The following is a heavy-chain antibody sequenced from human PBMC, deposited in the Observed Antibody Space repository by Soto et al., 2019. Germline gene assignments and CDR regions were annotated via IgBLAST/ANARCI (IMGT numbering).Heavy chain of an antibody. CDR2: ISGSGGST. D-gene: IGHD3-22*01. Sequence: PGGSLRLSCAASGFTFSSYAMSWVRQAPGKGLEWVSAISGSGGSTYYADSVKGRFTISRDNSKNTLYLQMNSLRAEDTAVYYCAKAILRVYYPLYDAFDIWGQGTMVTVSS. CDR1: GFTFSSYA. J-gene: IGHJ3*02. V-gene: IGHV3-23*01. CDR3: AKAILRVYYPLYDAFDI.